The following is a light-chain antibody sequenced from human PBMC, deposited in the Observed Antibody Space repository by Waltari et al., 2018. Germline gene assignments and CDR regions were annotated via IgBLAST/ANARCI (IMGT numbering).Light chain of an antibody. CDR1: QSVSMA. Sequence: EIVLTQSPGILSLSPGERATFSCRASQSVSMALAWYQQKPGQAPRLLIYGASSRAAGIPDRFSGGGSGTDFSLTISRLEPEDFAVYYCQHYVRLPATFGQGTKVEIK. CDR3: QHYVRLPAT. V-gene: IGKV3-20*01. J-gene: IGKJ1*01. CDR2: GAS.